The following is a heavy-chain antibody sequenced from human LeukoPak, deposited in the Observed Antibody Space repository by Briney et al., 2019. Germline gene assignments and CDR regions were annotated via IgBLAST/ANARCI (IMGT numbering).Heavy chain of an antibody. V-gene: IGHV3-9*01. Sequence: GRSLRLSCAASGFTFDDYAMHWVRQAPGKGLEWVSGVTWNSGIIVYADSGGGRFTISRDNARNSLFLEMTSLRGDDTALYYCAKGKRSGLVYSAIDYWGQGTLVSVSS. CDR2: VTWNSGII. J-gene: IGHJ4*02. CDR1: GFTFDDYA. CDR3: AKGKRSGLVYSAIDY. D-gene: IGHD3/OR15-3a*01.